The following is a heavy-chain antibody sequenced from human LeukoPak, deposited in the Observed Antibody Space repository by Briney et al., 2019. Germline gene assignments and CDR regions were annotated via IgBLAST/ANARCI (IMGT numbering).Heavy chain of an antibody. D-gene: IGHD6-13*01. J-gene: IGHJ4*02. CDR2: IIPIFGTA. CDR1: GGTFSSYA. V-gene: IGHV1-69*13. Sequence: SVKVSCKASGGTFSSYAISWVRQAPGQGLEWMGGIIPIFGTANCAQKFQGRVTITADESTSTAYMELSSLRSEDTAVYYCAREVAAAGTSHFDYWGQGTLVTVSS. CDR3: AREVAAAGTSHFDY.